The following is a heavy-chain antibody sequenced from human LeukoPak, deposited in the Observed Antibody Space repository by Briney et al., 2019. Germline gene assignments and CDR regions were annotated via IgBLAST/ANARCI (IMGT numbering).Heavy chain of an antibody. CDR1: GGSFSGYY. D-gene: IGHD4-17*01. CDR3: ARAAGYYISDHFDH. J-gene: IGHJ4*02. Sequence: KPSETLSLTCAVYGGSFSGYYWSWIRQPPGKGLEWIGEINRSGSTNYNPSLKSRVTISVDTSKNQFSLKLNSVTAADTAVYYCARAAGYYISDHFDHRGQGTLVTVSS. V-gene: IGHV4-34*01. CDR2: INRSGST.